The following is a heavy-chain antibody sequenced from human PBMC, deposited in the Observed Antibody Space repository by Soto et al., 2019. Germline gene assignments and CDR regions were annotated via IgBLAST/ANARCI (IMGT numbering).Heavy chain of an antibody. CDR1: GVSIINNY. CDR3: ARREDTFDF. J-gene: IGHJ4*02. CDR2: VYSSGRT. Sequence: PSETLSLTCAVSGVSIINNYWTWIRQPAGKGLEWLGRVYSSGRTTYNPSLKSRLTMSVDTSKNQFSLHLSSVTAADTAVYYCARREDTFDFWGQGMLVTGSS. V-gene: IGHV4-4*07.